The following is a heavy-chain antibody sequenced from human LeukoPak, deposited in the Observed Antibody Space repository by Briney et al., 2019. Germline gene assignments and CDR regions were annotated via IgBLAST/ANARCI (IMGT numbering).Heavy chain of an antibody. CDR3: ARLLSAGY. D-gene: IGHD6-25*01. CDR1: GFTFGDYG. Sequence: GGSLRPSCTGSGFTFGDYGMSWLRQAPGKGLEWVGFIRNKASGGTTDYAASVKGRFTISRDDSKSIAYLQMNSLKTEDTAVYYCARLLSAGYWGQGTLVTVSS. CDR2: IRNKASGGTT. V-gene: IGHV3-49*03. J-gene: IGHJ4*02.